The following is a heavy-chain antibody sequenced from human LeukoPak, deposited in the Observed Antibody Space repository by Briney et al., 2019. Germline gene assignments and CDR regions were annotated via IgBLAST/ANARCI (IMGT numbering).Heavy chain of an antibody. V-gene: IGHV5-51*01. CDR3: ARAGIVGATSFDY. D-gene: IGHD1-26*01. J-gene: IGHJ4*02. Sequence: HGEPLKISCKGSGYSFTSYWIGWVRQMPGKGLGWMGIIYPGDSDTRYSPSFQGQVTISADKSISTAYLQWSSLKASDTAMYYCARAGIVGATSFDYWGQGTLVTVSS. CDR2: IYPGDSDT. CDR1: GYSFTSYW.